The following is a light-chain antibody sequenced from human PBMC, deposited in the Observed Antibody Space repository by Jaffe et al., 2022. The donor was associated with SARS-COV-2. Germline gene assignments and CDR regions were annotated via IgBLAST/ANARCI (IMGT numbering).Light chain of an antibody. J-gene: IGKJ2*01. CDR2: GAS. CDR1: QSVSSN. V-gene: IGKV3-15*01. Sequence: EIVMTQSPATLSVSPGERATLSCRASQSVSSNLAWYQQKPGQAPRLLIYGASTRATGIPARFSGSGSGTEFTLTISSLQSEDFAVYYCQHYYNWPYTFGQGTKSEIK. CDR3: QHYYNWPYT.